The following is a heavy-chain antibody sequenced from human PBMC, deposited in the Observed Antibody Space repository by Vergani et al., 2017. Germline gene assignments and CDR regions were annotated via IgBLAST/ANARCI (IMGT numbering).Heavy chain of an antibody. Sequence: QVQLVQSGAEVKKPGASVKVSCKVSGYTLTELSMHWVRQAPGKGLEWLGGFDPEDGETIYAQKFQGRVTMTEDTSTDTAYMELSSLRSEDTAVYYCATSAHGDYVGWWYFDLWGRGTLVTVSS. CDR3: ATSAHGDYVGWWYFDL. CDR1: GYTLTELS. V-gene: IGHV1-24*01. CDR2: FDPEDGET. J-gene: IGHJ2*01. D-gene: IGHD4-17*01.